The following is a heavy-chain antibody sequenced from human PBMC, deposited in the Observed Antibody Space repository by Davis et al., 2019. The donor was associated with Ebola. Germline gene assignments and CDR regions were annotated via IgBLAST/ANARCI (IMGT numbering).Heavy chain of an antibody. D-gene: IGHD3-16*01. CDR2: IHYSGSA. CDR3: AERGGSV. CDR1: GVSISRHY. J-gene: IGHJ4*02. Sequence: PSETLSLTCAVSGVSISRHYWSWIRQPPGKGLECIGSIHYSGSATYNPSLKSRVTISVDTSKNQFSLKLNSLSAAETAVYYCAERGGSVWGQGTLVTVSS. V-gene: IGHV4-59*11.